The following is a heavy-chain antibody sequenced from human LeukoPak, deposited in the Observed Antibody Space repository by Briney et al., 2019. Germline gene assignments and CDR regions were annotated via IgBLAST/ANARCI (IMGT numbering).Heavy chain of an antibody. CDR1: GYSISSGYY. Sequence: PSETLSLTCTVSGYSISSGYYWGWIRQPPGKGLEWIGSIYHSGSTYYNPSLKSRVSMSIDMSKTQFSLRLNSVTAADTAVYYCAREIHDFWSGYPGFDIWGQGTMVAVSS. D-gene: IGHD3-3*01. CDR2: IYHSGST. V-gene: IGHV4-38-2*02. CDR3: AREIHDFWSGYPGFDI. J-gene: IGHJ3*02.